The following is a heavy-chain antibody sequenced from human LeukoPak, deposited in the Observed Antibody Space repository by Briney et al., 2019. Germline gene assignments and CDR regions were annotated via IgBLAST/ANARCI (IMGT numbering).Heavy chain of an antibody. CDR3: ARTSSGYGSAY. J-gene: IGHJ1*01. D-gene: IGHD3-22*01. CDR1: GYSISSGYY. Sequence: SETLSLTCTVSGYSISSGYYWGWIRQPPGKGLEWIGSIYHSGSTYYNPSLKSRVTISVDTSKNQFSLQLSSVTAAATAVYYCARTSSGYGSAYWGQGTLVTVPS. V-gene: IGHV4-38-2*02. CDR2: IYHSGST.